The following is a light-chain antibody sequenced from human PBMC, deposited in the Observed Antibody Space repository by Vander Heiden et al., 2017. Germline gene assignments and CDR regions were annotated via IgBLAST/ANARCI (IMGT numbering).Light chain of an antibody. CDR3: QQYYSTPQT. J-gene: IGKJ1*01. V-gene: IGKV4-1*01. CDR1: QSVLYSSNNKNY. CDR2: WAS. Sequence: DIVMTQSPDSLAVSLGERATINCKSSQSVLYSSNNKNYLAWYQQKPGQPPKLLIYWASTRESGVPDRFSGSGSGTDFTLTISSMQAADVAVSYCQQYYSTPQTFGQGTKVEIK.